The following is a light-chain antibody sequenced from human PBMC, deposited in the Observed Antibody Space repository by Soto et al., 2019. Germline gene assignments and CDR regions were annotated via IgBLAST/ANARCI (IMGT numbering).Light chain of an antibody. CDR3: PQYHNYCT. V-gene: IGKV1-5*01. CDR2: DAS. J-gene: IGKJ1*01. CDR1: QNIRSW. Sequence: DIQMTQSPATLSASVGDRATITCRASQNIRSWLAWFQQKPGKAPKLLIYDASSLESGFPQRFSGSGSGTEFTLTLSSLQTDDFSTDYCPQYHNYCTFGQGTKVDIK.